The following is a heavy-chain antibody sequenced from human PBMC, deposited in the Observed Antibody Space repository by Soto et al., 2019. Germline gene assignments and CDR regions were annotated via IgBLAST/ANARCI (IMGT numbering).Heavy chain of an antibody. CDR3: ARGLSDSYFQH. CDR1: GFTFSSYS. D-gene: IGHD2-21*02. CDR2: ISSSSSYI. Sequence: GGSLRLSCAASGFTFSSYSMNWVRQAPGKGLEWVSYISSSSSYIYYADSVKGRFTISRDNAKNSLYLQMNSLRAEDTAVYYCARGLSDSYFQHWGQGTLVTVSS. J-gene: IGHJ1*01. V-gene: IGHV3-21*05.